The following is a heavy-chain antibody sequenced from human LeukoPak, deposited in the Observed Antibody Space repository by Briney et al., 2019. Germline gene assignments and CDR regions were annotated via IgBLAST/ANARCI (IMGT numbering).Heavy chain of an antibody. CDR2: IYHSGST. J-gene: IGHJ5*02. D-gene: IGHD3-3*01. CDR1: GYSISSGNY. CDR3: ARGPQLNTYYDFWSGYNWFDP. V-gene: IGHV4-38-2*01. Sequence: PSETLSLTCSVSGYSISSGNYWGWIRLPPGKGLQWIGSIYHSGSTYYNPSLKSRVTISVDTSKNQFSLRLSSVTAADTAVYYCARGPQLNTYYDFWSGYNWFDPWGQGTLVTVSS.